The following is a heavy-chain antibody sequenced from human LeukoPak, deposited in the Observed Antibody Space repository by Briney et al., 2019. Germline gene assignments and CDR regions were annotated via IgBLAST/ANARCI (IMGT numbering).Heavy chain of an antibody. J-gene: IGHJ4*02. CDR3: AKSYYYASGLDY. V-gene: IGHV4-59*08. D-gene: IGHD3-10*01. Sequence: SETLSLTCIVSGGSISSYYWSWIRQPPGKGLEWIGHVYYSGSTNYNPSLKSRVTMSVDSSKTHFSLKLYSVTAADTAVYYCAKSYYYASGLDYWGQGTLVTVSS. CDR2: VYYSGST. CDR1: GGSISSYY.